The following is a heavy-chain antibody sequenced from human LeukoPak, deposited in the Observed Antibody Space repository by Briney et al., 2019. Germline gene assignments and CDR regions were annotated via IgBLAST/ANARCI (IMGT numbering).Heavy chain of an antibody. CDR2: IWYDGSNK. CDR1: GFTFRSYG. V-gene: IGHV3-33*01. Sequence: PGGSLRLSCAASGFTFRSYGMHWVRQAPGKGLEWVSIIWYDGSNKYYADSVGGRFTISRDNSKNTLYLQMNSLRVEDTAVYYCATGNEYYFDHWGQGTLVTVSS. D-gene: IGHD1-14*01. CDR3: ATGNEYYFDH. J-gene: IGHJ4*02.